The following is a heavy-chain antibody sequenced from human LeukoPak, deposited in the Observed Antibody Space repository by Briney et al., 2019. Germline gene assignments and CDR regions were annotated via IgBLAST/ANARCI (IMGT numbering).Heavy chain of an antibody. V-gene: IGHV3-23*01. CDR3: ATTLLRASTYMDV. CDR1: GFTFNTYA. D-gene: IGHD1-1*01. CDR2: ISGSGGST. Sequence: PGGSLRLSCAASGFTFNTYAMNWVRQAPGKGLEWVSGISGSGGSTYYADSVKGRFTISRDNSKNTLYLQMNSLRAEDTAVYYCATTLLRASTYMDVWGKGTTVTVSS. J-gene: IGHJ6*03.